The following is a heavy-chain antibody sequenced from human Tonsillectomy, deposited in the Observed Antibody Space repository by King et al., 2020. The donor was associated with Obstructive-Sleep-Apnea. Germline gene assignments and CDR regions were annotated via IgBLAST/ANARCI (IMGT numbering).Heavy chain of an antibody. D-gene: IGHD3-10*01. Sequence: VQLVESGGGLVQPGGSLRLSCAASGFTFSSYDMHWVRQATGKGLEWVSAIGTAGDTYYPGSVKGRFTISRENAKNSLYLQMNSLRAGDTAVYYCARAGLLWFGRKGWYFDLWGRGTLVTVSS. CDR1: GFTFSSYD. J-gene: IGHJ2*01. CDR2: IGTAGDT. V-gene: IGHV3-13*01. CDR3: ARAGLLWFGRKGWYFDL.